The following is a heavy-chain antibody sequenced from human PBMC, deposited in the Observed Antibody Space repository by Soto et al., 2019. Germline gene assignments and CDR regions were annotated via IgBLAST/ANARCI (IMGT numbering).Heavy chain of an antibody. D-gene: IGHD6-13*01. V-gene: IGHV4-31*03. J-gene: IGHJ4*02. CDR2: IYYNGNT. CDR3: AYSSTPFDY. CDR1: GGSISSGDYY. Sequence: SETLSLTCTVSGGSISSGDYYWSWIRQLPGKDLEWIAYIYYNGNTYYTPSLKSRATISLDTSRNQFFLNLNSVTAADTAVYYCAYSSTPFDYWGQGTLVTVSS.